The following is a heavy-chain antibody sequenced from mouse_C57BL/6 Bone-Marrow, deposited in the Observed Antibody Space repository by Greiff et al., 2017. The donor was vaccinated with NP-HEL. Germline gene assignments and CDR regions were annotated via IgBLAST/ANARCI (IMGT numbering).Heavy chain of an antibody. Sequence: QVQLQQPGTELVKPGASVQLSCKASGYTFTSYWMHWLQQRPGQGLEWIGNINPNNGGTNDNEKFKTKATLTVDKSSSTAYMQLRSLTSEYSAVYYCARDSGYAFDYCGQGTTLTVSS. CDR1: GYTFTSYW. CDR3: ARDSGYAFDY. V-gene: IGHV1-53*01. D-gene: IGHD3-2*02. CDR2: INPNNGGT. J-gene: IGHJ2*01.